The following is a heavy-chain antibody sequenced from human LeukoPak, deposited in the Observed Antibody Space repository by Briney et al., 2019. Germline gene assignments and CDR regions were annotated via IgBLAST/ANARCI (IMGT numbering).Heavy chain of an antibody. CDR2: IYYSGST. D-gene: IGHD3-10*01. CDR3: ARVYSMYYGSGSYFGFDP. J-gene: IGHJ5*02. Sequence: SETLSLTCTVSGGSISSSSYYWGWIRQPPGKGLEWIGSIYYSGSTYYNPSLKSRVTISVDTSKNQFSLKLSSVTAADTAVYYSARVYSMYYGSGSYFGFDPWGQGTLVTVSS. CDR1: GGSISSSSYY. V-gene: IGHV4-39*07.